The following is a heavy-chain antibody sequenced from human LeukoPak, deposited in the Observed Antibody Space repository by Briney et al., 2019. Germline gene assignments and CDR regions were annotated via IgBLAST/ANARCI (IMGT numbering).Heavy chain of an antibody. CDR2: INPNSGGT. J-gene: IGHJ3*02. CDR1: GYTFTSYG. D-gene: IGHD2-2*01. Sequence: ASVKVSCKASGYTFTSYGISWVRQAPGQGLEWMGIINPNSGGTNYAQKFQGRVTMTRDTSISTAYMELSRLRSDDTAVYYCARQYQLLGGDAFDIWGQGTMVTVSS. V-gene: IGHV1-2*02. CDR3: ARQYQLLGGDAFDI.